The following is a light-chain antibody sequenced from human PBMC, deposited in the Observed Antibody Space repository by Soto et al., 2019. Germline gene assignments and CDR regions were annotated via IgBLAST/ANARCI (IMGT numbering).Light chain of an antibody. V-gene: IGLV2-14*01. J-gene: IGLJ1*01. CDR3: SSYTSSNTPVV. CDR2: EVS. CDR1: SSDVGGYIY. Sequence: QSVLTQPASVSGSPGQSITISCTGTSSDVGGYIYVSWYQQHPGKAPKLMIYEVSNRPSGVSNRFSGSKSGNTASLTISGLQAEDESGYYCSSYTSSNTPVVFGTGTKVTVL.